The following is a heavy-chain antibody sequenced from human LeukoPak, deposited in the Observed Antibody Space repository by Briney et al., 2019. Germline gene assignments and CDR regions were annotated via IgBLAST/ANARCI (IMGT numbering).Heavy chain of an antibody. CDR2: IKQDGSEK. J-gene: IGHJ4*02. V-gene: IGHV3-7*03. CDR3: ARAQSRYSGYDSFPFDS. Sequence: GGSLRLSCAASGFTFSSYWMSWVRQAPGKGLEWVANIKQDGSEKYYADSVKGRFTISRDRSKNTLYLQMNSLRAEDTAVYYCARAQSRYSGYDSFPFDSWGQGTLVTVSS. D-gene: IGHD5-12*01. CDR1: GFTFSSYW.